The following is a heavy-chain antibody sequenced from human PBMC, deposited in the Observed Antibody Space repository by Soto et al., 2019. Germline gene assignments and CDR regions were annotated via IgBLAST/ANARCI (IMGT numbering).Heavy chain of an antibody. CDR1: GFTFTDSL. CDR3: AREEAISDWFDT. J-gene: IGHJ5*02. D-gene: IGHD3-10*01. CDR2: INPKRSTT. V-gene: IGHV1-2*02. Sequence: ASVKVSCKTSGFTFTDSLIHWVRQAPGQGLEWMGWINPKRSTTDYPQKFQGRVTMTSDTSTSTAYMDLSRLTFDDTAVYFCAREEAISDWFDTWGQGTPVTVSS.